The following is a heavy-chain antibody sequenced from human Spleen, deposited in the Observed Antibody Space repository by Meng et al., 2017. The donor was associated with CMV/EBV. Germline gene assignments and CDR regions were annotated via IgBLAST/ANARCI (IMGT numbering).Heavy chain of an antibody. CDR2: ISAKSGDT. V-gene: IGHV1-18*04. CDR1: GYRLTNNG. Sequence: ASVKVSCKASGYRLTNNGISWMRQAPGQGLEWMGWISAKSGDTEYAQRVQGRVTMTTDTSTNTAYMELRSLRSDDTAVYYCARDGVSSGSYYYWGQGTLVTVSS. J-gene: IGHJ4*02. D-gene: IGHD3-10*01. CDR3: ARDGVSSGSYYY.